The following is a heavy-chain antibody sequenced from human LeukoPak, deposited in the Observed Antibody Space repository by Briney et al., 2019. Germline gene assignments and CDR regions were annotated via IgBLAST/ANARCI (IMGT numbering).Heavy chain of an antibody. CDR3: ARGPQWLNY. CDR1: GDSVSSDSAT. CDR2: TYYRSKWYS. D-gene: IGHD6-19*01. V-gene: IGHV6-1*01. J-gene: IGHJ4*02. Sequence: SQTLSLTCAISGDSVSSDSATWNWIRQSPSRGLEWLGRTYYRSKWYSAYAVSVKSRISINSDASKNQFSLQLNSVTPEDTAIYYCARGPQWLNYWGQGTLVTVSS.